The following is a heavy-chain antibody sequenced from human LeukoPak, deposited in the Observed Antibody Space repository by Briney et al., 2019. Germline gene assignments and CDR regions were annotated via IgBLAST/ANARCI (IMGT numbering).Heavy chain of an antibody. V-gene: IGHV4-31*03. CDR3: ARSIYSGYDAKYNWFDH. J-gene: IGHJ5*02. Sequence: SETLSLTCTVSGGSISSGGYYWSWIRQHPGKGLEWIGYIYYSGSTYYNPSLKSRVTISVDTSKNQFSLKLSSVTAADTAVYYCARSIYSGYDAKYNWFDHWGQGTLVTVSS. D-gene: IGHD5-12*01. CDR2: IYYSGST. CDR1: GGSISSGGYY.